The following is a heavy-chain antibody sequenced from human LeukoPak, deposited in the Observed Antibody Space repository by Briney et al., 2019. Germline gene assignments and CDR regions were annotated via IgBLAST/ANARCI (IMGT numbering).Heavy chain of an antibody. CDR1: GYTFTGYY. CDR3: AREPMVRNFIWIDP. Sequence: ASVKVSCKASGYTFTGYYIHWVRQAPGQGLEWMGRINPNSGGTNYAQKFQGRVTMTRDTSISTAYMELNRLTSDDTAVYYCAREPMVRNFIWIDPWGQGTLVTVSS. CDR2: INPNSGGT. V-gene: IGHV1-2*06. J-gene: IGHJ5*02. D-gene: IGHD3-10*01.